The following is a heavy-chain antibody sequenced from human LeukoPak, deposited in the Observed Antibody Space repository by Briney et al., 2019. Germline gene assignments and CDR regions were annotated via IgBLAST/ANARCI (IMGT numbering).Heavy chain of an antibody. CDR2: ISGSGGST. Sequence: PGGSLRLSCAASGFTFSNAWMSWVRQAPGKGLEWVSAISGSGGSTYYADSVKGRFTISRDNSKNTLYLQMNSLRAEDTAVYYCAKDGGDVLLWFGETYYFDFWGQGTLVTVSS. CDR3: AKDGGDVLLWFGETYYFDF. CDR1: GFTFSNAW. V-gene: IGHV3-23*01. J-gene: IGHJ4*02. D-gene: IGHD3-10*01.